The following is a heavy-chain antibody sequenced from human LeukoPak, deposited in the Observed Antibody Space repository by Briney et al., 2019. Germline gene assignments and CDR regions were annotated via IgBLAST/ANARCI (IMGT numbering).Heavy chain of an antibody. Sequence: GGSLRLSCAASGFTFSSYAMSWVRQAPGKGLEWVSAISGSGGSTYYADSVKGRFTISRDNSKNTLYLQMNSLRAEDTAVYYCAKDQTNFMAPGDFDYWGQGTLVTVSS. D-gene: IGHD2-8*01. CDR3: AKDQTNFMAPGDFDY. J-gene: IGHJ4*02. CDR2: ISGSGGST. CDR1: GFTFSSYA. V-gene: IGHV3-23*01.